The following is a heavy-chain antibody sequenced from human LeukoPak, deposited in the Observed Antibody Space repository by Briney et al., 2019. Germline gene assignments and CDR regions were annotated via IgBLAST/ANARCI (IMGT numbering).Heavy chain of an antibody. V-gene: IGHV3-30*02. CDR2: IRYDGSDK. D-gene: IGHD7-27*01. CDR1: GFTFSSYG. Sequence: PGGSLRLSCAASGFTFSSYGIHWVRQAPGKGLEWVAFIRYDGSDKYYADSVKGRFTISRDNSKNTLYLQMNSLRPEDTAMYYCANDQAWGFPYWGQGTLVTVSS. CDR3: ANDQAWGFPY. J-gene: IGHJ4*02.